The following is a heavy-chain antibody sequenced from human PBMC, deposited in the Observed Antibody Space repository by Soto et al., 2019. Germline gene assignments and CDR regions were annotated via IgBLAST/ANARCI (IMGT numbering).Heavy chain of an antibody. D-gene: IGHD4-17*01. CDR3: ARLYYGGNSADAFDI. Sequence: SETLSLTCTVSGGSISSSSYYWGWIRQPPGKGLEWIGSIYYSGSTYYNPSLKSRVTISVDTSKNQFSLKLSSVTAADTAVYYCARLYYGGNSADAFDIWGQGTTVTVSS. V-gene: IGHV4-39*01. CDR1: GGSISSSSYY. J-gene: IGHJ3*02. CDR2: IYYSGST.